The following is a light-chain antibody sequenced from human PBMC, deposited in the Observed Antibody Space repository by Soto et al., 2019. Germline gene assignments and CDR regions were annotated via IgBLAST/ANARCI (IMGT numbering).Light chain of an antibody. J-gene: IGKJ4*01. CDR3: QQYNDSPLT. CDR1: QSVSSN. V-gene: IGKV3-15*01. CDR2: AAS. Sequence: DIVMTQSPATLSVSPGDRATLSCRASQSVSSNLAWYQQKPGQAPRLLIYAASTRATGVPARFSGTGSGTEFTLTINSLQSDDFALYYCQQYNDSPLTFGGGTKVEIK.